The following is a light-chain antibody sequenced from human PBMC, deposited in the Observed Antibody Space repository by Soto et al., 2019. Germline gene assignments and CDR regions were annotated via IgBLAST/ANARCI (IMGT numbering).Light chain of an antibody. V-gene: IGKV3-11*01. J-gene: IGKJ5*01. CDR1: QSVSSY. CDR3: QQRANRPLT. CDR2: AAS. Sequence: EIVLTQSPSTLSLSPGERVTLSCRASQSVSSYLAWYQHKPGQGPTLLIYAASNMATGIPARFSGSGSGTDFTLTISSLQPEDFAAYYCQQRANRPLTFGEGTRLEI.